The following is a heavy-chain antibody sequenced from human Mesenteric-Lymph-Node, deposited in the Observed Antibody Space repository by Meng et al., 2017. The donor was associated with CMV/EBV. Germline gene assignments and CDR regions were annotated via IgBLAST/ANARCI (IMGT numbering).Heavy chain of an antibody. CDR2: ISSSGSTI. CDR3: ARDLEFFGSGSYFFDY. CDR1: GFTFSSYE. V-gene: IGHV3-48*03. D-gene: IGHD3-10*01. J-gene: IGHJ4*02. Sequence: GESLKISCAASGFTFSSYEMNWVRQAPGKGLEWVSYISSSGSTIYYADSVKGRFTISRDNAKNSLYLQMNSLRAEGTAVYYCARDLEFFGSGSYFFDYWGQGTLVTVSS.